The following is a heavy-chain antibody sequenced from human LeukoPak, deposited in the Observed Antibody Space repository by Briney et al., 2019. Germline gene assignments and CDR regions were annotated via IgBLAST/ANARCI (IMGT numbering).Heavy chain of an antibody. J-gene: IGHJ4*02. V-gene: IGHV3-21*01. CDR3: ARGEPAAIPYFDY. CDR1: GFTFSSYS. Sequence: PGGSLRLSCVASGFTFSSYSMNWVRQAPGKGLEWVSSISSSSSYIYYADSVKGRFTISRDNAKNSLYLQMNSLRAEDTAVYYCARGEPAAIPYFDYWGQGTLVTVSS. D-gene: IGHD2-2*02. CDR2: ISSSSSYI.